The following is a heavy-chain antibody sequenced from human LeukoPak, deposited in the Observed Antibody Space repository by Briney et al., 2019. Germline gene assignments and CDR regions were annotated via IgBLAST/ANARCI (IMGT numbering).Heavy chain of an antibody. CDR1: GFTFSDYY. Sequence: GGSRRLSCAASGFTFSDYYMSWIRQAPGKGLEWVSYISSSGSTIYYADSVKGRFTISRDNAKNSLYLQMNSLRAEDTAVYYCASVAGGHRTNWFDPWGQGTLVTVSS. CDR2: ISSSGSTI. V-gene: IGHV3-11*01. D-gene: IGHD2-21*01. J-gene: IGHJ5*02. CDR3: ASVAGGHRTNWFDP.